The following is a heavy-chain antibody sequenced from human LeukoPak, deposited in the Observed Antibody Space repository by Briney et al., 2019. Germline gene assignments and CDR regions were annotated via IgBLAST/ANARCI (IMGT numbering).Heavy chain of an antibody. J-gene: IGHJ4*02. CDR3: MIECCNAGICYAYFEY. V-gene: IGHV1-2*06. Sequence: ASVKVPCKASGYTFTGYDMHGVRQAPGQGLEWMGRINPNSGDTGYAQKFQGRVTMTRDTSISTAYMELTRLRSEVTAVYYCMIECCNAGICYAYFEYSGQGTLVTVSS. D-gene: IGHD2-15*01. CDR1: GYTFTGYD. CDR2: INPNSGDT.